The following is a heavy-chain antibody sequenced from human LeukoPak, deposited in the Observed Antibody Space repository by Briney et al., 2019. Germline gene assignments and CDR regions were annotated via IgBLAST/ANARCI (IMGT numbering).Heavy chain of an antibody. CDR1: GYTFTSYD. D-gene: IGHD3-9*01. CDR2: MNPNRGNT. Sequence: ASVTVSCTASGYTFTSYDMNWVRQAIGQGLEWMGWMNPNRGNTGYAQKFQGRVTTTRNTSISTAYMELSSLRSEDTAVYYCAKILPGYYWAWQKNTDDAFDIWGQGTMVTVSS. V-gene: IGHV1-8*01. CDR3: AKILPGYYWAWQKNTDDAFDI. J-gene: IGHJ3*02.